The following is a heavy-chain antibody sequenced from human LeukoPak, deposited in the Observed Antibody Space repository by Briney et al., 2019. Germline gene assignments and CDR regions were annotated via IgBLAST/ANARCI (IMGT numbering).Heavy chain of an antibody. Sequence: PGGSLRLSCAASGFTFSSYSMSWVRQAPGKGLEWASSISKSSSYIYYADSVKGRFTISRDNAKNSLYLQMNSLRAEDTAVYYRARDFDYDSSLLHWGQGTLVTVSS. V-gene: IGHV3-21*01. D-gene: IGHD3-22*01. J-gene: IGHJ4*02. CDR2: ISKSSSYI. CDR1: GFTFSSYS. CDR3: ARDFDYDSSLLH.